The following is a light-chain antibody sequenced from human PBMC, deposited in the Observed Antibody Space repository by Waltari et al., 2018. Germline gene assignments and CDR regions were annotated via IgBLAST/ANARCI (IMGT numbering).Light chain of an antibody. CDR3: LLSYTGFGAV. V-gene: IGLV7-46*01. J-gene: IGLJ7*01. Sequence: QAVVTQEPSLTVSPGGTVTLTSGSRTGTVTSGHYPYWFQQKPGQAPRTLIYDTTDKHSWTPARFSGSLLGGKAALTLSGAQPEDEAEYYCLLSYTGFGAVFGGGTQLTVL. CDR2: DTT. CDR1: TGTVTSGHY.